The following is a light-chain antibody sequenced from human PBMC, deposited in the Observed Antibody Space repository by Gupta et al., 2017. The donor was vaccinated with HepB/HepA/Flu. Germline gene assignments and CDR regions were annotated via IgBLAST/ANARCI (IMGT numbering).Light chain of an antibody. CDR2: DVS. J-gene: IGLJ2*01. Sequence: QSALTQPASVSGSPGQSITISCTGTSSDVGGYNYVSWYQQHPGKAPKLMIYDVSYRPSGVSNRFSGSKSDNTASLTISGLQEEDEGDYYCSSYTASTTVVFGGGTKLTVL. CDR1: SSDVGGYNY. CDR3: SSYTASTTVV. V-gene: IGLV2-14*01.